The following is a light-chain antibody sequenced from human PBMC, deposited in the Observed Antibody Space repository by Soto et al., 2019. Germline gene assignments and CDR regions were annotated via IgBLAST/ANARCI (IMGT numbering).Light chain of an antibody. Sequence: EIVLTPSPGTLSLSPVERATLYCRASQRVGSNYLAWYQQNPGQPPRLLIYGASARATGIADRFSGSGSGTDFTLTISRLEPEDFAVYYCQQYGSSRWTFGQGTKVDI. CDR3: QQYGSSRWT. CDR1: QRVGSNY. J-gene: IGKJ1*01. CDR2: GAS. V-gene: IGKV3-20*01.